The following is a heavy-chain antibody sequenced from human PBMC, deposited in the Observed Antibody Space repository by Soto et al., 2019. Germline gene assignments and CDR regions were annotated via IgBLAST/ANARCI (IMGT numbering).Heavy chain of an antibody. CDR3: AKEGLRWLQSYYFDY. Sequence: QVQLVESGGGVVQPGRSLRLSCAASGFTFSSYGMHWVRQAPGKGLEWVAVISYDGSNKYYADSVKGRFTISRDNSKNTLYLPMNSLRAEDTAVYYCAKEGLRWLQSYYFDYWGQGTLVTVSS. CDR2: ISYDGSNK. CDR1: GFTFSSYG. V-gene: IGHV3-30*18. J-gene: IGHJ4*02. D-gene: IGHD5-12*01.